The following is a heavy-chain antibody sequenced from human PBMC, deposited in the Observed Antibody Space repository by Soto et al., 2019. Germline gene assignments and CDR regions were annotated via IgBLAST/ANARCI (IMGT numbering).Heavy chain of an antibody. CDR1: GLTVSNYW. CDR3: ARPARECSSPGCAN. J-gene: IGHJ4*02. Sequence: EVQLVESGGGLVQPGGSLRLSCVVSGLTVSNYWMSWVRQAPGKGLEWVANINQDGSESYYVDSEKGRFTISRDNAKNSLYLQMTSLSAEDSAVYYCARPARECSSPGCANWGQGTLVTVSS. CDR2: INQDGSES. V-gene: IGHV3-7*01. D-gene: IGHD2-2*01.